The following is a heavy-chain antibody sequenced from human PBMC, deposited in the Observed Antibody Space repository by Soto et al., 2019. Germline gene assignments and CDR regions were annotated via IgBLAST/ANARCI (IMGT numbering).Heavy chain of an antibody. D-gene: IGHD2-21*02. V-gene: IGHV3-23*01. J-gene: IGHJ4*02. CDR1: GFTFSSYA. Sequence: GGSLRLSCAASGFTFSSYAMSWVRQAPGKGLEWVSAISGSGGSTYYADSVKGRFTISRDNSKNTLYLQMNSLRAEDTAVYYCAKELSGLVTAILAYYFDYWGQGTLVTVSS. CDR2: ISGSGGST. CDR3: AKELSGLVTAILAYYFDY.